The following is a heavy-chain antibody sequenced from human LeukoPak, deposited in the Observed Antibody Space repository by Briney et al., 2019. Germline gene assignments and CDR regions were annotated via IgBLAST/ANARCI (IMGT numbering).Heavy chain of an antibody. D-gene: IGHD5-12*01. CDR2: ISSSGSTI. Sequence: PGGSLRLSCAASGFTFSDYYMSWIRQAPGKGLEWVSYISSSGSTIYYADSVKGRFTISRDNAKNSLYLQMNSLRAEDTAVYYCAREGVATTTSYYYYGMDVWGQGTTVTVSS. CDR1: GFTFSDYY. V-gene: IGHV3-11*01. CDR3: AREGVATTTSYYYYGMDV. J-gene: IGHJ6*02.